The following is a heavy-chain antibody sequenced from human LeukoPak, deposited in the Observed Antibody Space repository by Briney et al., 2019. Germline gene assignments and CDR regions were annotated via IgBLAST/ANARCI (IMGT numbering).Heavy chain of an antibody. Sequence: PGGSLRLSCAASGFTFSSYEMNCVRQAPGKGLEWVSYISSSGSTIYYADSVKGRFTISRDNAKNSLYLQMNSLRAEDTAVYSCARGRYSSSWYADYWGQGTLVTVSS. CDR3: ARGRYSSSWYADY. V-gene: IGHV3-48*03. J-gene: IGHJ4*02. D-gene: IGHD6-13*01. CDR2: ISSSGSTI. CDR1: GFTFSSYE.